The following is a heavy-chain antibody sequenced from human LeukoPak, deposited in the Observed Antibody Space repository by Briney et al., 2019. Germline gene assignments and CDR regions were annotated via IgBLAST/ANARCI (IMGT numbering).Heavy chain of an antibody. J-gene: IGHJ6*02. CDR2: INHSGST. CDR3: ARLPGGSYPYYYYYGMDV. V-gene: IGHV4-34*01. Sequence: SETLSLTCAVYGGSFSGYYWSWIRQPPGKGLEWIGEINHSGSTNYNPSLKSRVTISVDTSKNQFSLKLSSVTAADTAVYYCARLPGGSYPYYYYYGMDVWGQGTTVTVSS. CDR1: GGSFSGYY. D-gene: IGHD1-26*01.